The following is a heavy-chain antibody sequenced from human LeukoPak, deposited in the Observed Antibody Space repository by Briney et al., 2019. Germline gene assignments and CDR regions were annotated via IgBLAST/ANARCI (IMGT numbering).Heavy chain of an antibody. CDR3: AKEETGYYSYYFDY. V-gene: IGHV3-23*01. CDR1: GFTFSSYT. CDR2: ISGSGGST. Sequence: GGSLRLSCAASGFTFSSYTMSWVRQAPGKGLGWVSAISGSGGSTYYADSVKGRFTISRDNSKNTLYLQMNSLRAEDTAVYYCAKEETGYYSYYFDYWGQGTLVTVSS. J-gene: IGHJ4*02. D-gene: IGHD3-9*01.